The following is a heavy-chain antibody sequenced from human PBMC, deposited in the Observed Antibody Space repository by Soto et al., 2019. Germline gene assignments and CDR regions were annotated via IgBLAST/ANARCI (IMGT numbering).Heavy chain of an antibody. CDR1: GFTFSSYG. V-gene: IGHV3-23*01. D-gene: IGHD6-19*01. CDR2: ISGSGGST. J-gene: IGHJ4*02. CDR3: ARRNSGWYFDY. Sequence: EVQLLESGGGLVQPGGSLRLSYAASGFTFSSYGMNWVRQAPGKGLEWVSVISGSGGSTYYADSVKGRFTISRDNSKNTLYLQMNSLRAEDTAVYYCARRNSGWYFDYWGQGTLVTVSP.